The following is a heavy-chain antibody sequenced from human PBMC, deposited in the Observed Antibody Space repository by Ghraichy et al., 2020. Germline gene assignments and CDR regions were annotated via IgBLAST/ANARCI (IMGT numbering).Heavy chain of an antibody. CDR1: GFTFSSYW. CDR3: ARHLSTVTLNWFDP. V-gene: IGHV3-74*01. D-gene: IGHD4-17*01. CDR2: IDNDGSST. J-gene: IGHJ5*02. Sequence: GGSLRLSCAASGFTFSSYWMHWVRHTPGKGLVWVSRIDNDGSSTAYADSVKGRFTISRDNAKNTLYLQMNSLRVEDTAVYYCARHLSTVTLNWFDPWGQGTLVTVSS.